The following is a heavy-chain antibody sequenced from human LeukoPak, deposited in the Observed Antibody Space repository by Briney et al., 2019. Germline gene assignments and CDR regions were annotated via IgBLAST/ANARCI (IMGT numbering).Heavy chain of an antibody. CDR2: ISAYNGNT. D-gene: IGHD2-2*01. CDR3: ARGSIVVVPAAANYYYYYMDV. Sequence: GASVKVSCKASGYTFTSYGISWVRQAPGQGLEWMGWISAYNGNTNYAQKLQGRVTMTTDTSTSTAYMELRSLRSEDTAVYYCARGSIVVVPAAANYYYYYMDVWGKGTTVTISS. CDR1: GYTFTSYG. J-gene: IGHJ6*03. V-gene: IGHV1-18*01.